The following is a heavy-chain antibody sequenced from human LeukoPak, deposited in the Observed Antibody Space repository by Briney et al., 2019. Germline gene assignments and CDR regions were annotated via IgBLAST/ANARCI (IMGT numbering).Heavy chain of an antibody. J-gene: IGHJ4*01. D-gene: IGHD6-19*01. CDR1: GFTFGDYS. Sequence: QTGGSLRLSCTVSGFTFGDYSMSWFRQAPGKGLEWVSFIRSKAYGGTTEYAASVKGRSSISRDDSEDIVYLQMDSLTTEDTAVYFCSRVALWSYMSGWFFGYWGHGTLVTVSS. CDR3: SRVALWSYMSGWFFGY. V-gene: IGHV3-49*03. CDR2: IRSKAYGGTT.